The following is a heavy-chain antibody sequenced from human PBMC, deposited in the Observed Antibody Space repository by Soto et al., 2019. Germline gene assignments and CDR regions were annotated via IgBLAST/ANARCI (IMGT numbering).Heavy chain of an antibody. CDR3: ARSLGYCISTSCYEFGY. Sequence: GVSLRLSCAASGFTFSTYNMNWVRQAPGKGLEWVSYIGSSSGTIFYADSVKGRFTISRDNSKNTLYLQMNSLRAEDTAVYYCARSLGYCISTSCYEFGYWGQGTLVTSPQ. V-gene: IGHV3-48*01. CDR1: GFTFSTYN. D-gene: IGHD2-2*01. J-gene: IGHJ4*02. CDR2: IGSSSGTI.